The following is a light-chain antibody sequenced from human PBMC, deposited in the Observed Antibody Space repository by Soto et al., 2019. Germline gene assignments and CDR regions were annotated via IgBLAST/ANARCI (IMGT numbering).Light chain of an antibody. Sequence: EIVLTQSPGTLSLSPGERATLSCRASQSVSSSYLAWYQQKPGQAPRLLIYGASSRATGVPDRFSGSGSGTDFTLPISRLEHEDFAVYYCQQYGSSPRTFDQGTNVEIK. CDR3: QQYGSSPRT. CDR2: GAS. V-gene: IGKV3-20*01. CDR1: QSVSSSY. J-gene: IGKJ1*01.